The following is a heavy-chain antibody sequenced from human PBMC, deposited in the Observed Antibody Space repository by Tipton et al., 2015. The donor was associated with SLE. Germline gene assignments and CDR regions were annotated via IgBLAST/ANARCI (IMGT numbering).Heavy chain of an antibody. V-gene: IGHV3-30*02. CDR3: ARVGNDYSNYDY. Sequence: SLRLSCAASGLTFSSYGMHWVRQAPGKGLEWVAFIRYDGSNKYYADSVKGRFTISRDNSKNTLYLQMGSLRAEDMAVYYCARVGNDYSNYDYWGQGTLVTVSS. J-gene: IGHJ4*02. CDR2: IRYDGSNK. CDR1: GLTFSSYG. D-gene: IGHD4-11*01.